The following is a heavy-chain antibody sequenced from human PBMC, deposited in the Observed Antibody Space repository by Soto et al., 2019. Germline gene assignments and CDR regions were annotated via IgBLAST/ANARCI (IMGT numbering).Heavy chain of an antibody. CDR1: GFTFSSYG. V-gene: IGHV3-30*18. CDR2: ISYDGSNK. D-gene: IGHD2-2*01. J-gene: IGHJ4*02. Sequence: QVQLVESGGGVVQPGRSLRLSCAASGFTFSSYGMHWVRQAPGKGLEWVAVISYDGSNKYYADSVKGRFTISRDNSKNTLYLQMNSLRAEDTAVYYCAKSGVLVPAAMEGIEYYFDFWVQGTLVTVSS. CDR3: AKSGVLVPAAMEGIEYYFDF.